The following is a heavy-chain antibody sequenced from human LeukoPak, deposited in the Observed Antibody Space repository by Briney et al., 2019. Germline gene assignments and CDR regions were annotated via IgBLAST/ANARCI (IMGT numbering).Heavy chain of an antibody. D-gene: IGHD4-17*01. Sequence: GGSLRLSCVASGLDISYHYVGWVRQAPGKGLEWISVIHTGGTTHYSDSVKGRFTISKDTSNNTVFLQMNSVKVEDTAVYYCAKATTDYGDYTEYFQHWGQGTLVTVSS. J-gene: IGHJ1*01. V-gene: IGHV3-53*01. CDR3: AKATTDYGDYTEYFQH. CDR2: IHTGGTT. CDR1: GLDISYHY.